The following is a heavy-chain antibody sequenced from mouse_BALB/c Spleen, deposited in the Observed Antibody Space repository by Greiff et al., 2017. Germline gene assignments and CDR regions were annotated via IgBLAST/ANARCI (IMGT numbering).Heavy chain of an antibody. J-gene: IGHJ4*01. D-gene: IGHD2-4*01. CDR3: ARSVYYDDYYAMDY. CDR2: ISSGSSTI. V-gene: IGHV5-17*02. CDR1: GFTFSSFG. Sequence: EVKLVESGGGLVQPGGSRKLSCAASGFTFSSFGMHWVRQAPEKGLEWVAYISSGSSTIYYADTVKDRFTISRDNPKNTLFLQMTSLRSEDTAMYYGARSVYYDDYYAMDYWGQGTSVTVSS.